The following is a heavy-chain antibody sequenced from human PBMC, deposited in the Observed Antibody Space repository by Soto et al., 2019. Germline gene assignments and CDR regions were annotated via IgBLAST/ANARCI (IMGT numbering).Heavy chain of an antibody. Sequence: QVQLVESGGGVVQPGRSLRLSCAASGFTFSSYGMHWVRQSPGKGLEWVAVISYDGSNKYYADSVKGRFTISRDNSKNTLYLQMNSLRAEETAVYYCAKAAVEMATITLGYFDYWGQGTLVTVSS. CDR1: GFTFSSYG. V-gene: IGHV3-30*18. CDR2: ISYDGSNK. CDR3: AKAAVEMATITLGYFDY. J-gene: IGHJ4*02. D-gene: IGHD5-12*01.